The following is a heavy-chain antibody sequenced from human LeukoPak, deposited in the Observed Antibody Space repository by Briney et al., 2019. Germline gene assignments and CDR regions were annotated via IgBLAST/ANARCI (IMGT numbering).Heavy chain of an antibody. Sequence: ASVKVSCKVSGYTLTELSMHWVRQAPGKGLEWMGGFDPEDGETIYAQKFQGRITMTTDTSTSTAYMELRSLRSDDTAVYYCARGRTSWRELDSTAFAFDIWGQGTMVTVSS. CDR3: ARGRTSWRELDSTAFAFDI. D-gene: IGHD1-26*01. CDR2: FDPEDGET. V-gene: IGHV1-24*01. CDR1: GYTLTELS. J-gene: IGHJ3*02.